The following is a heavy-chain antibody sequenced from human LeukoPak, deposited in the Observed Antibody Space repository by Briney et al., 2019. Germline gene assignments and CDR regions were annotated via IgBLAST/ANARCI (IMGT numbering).Heavy chain of an antibody. CDR1: EGTFSSYA. V-gene: IGHV1-69*05. CDR2: IIPIFGTA. J-gene: IGHJ4*02. D-gene: IGHD6-13*01. CDR3: AIHSISWEYYFDE. Sequence: SVKVSCKASEGTFSSYAISWVRQAPGQGLEWMGRIIPIFGTANYAQTFQGRVTITTDESTSTAYMELSSLRSEDTAGYYCAIHSISWEYYFDEWSQGCLVTVSS.